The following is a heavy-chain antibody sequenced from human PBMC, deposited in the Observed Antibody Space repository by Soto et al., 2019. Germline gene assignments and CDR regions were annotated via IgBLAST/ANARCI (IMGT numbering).Heavy chain of an antibody. V-gene: IGHV3-23*01. CDR3: AKADGEQWLLPHLDK. D-gene: IGHD6-19*01. CDR1: GFNFKKFA. CDR2: ISCCGGST. J-gene: IGHJ4*02. Sequence: ESGGGVVQPGGSLRLSCVASGFNFKKFAMSLVRQAPGEGLEWVSGISCCGGSTSYADSVKGRFSIARDDSTNTLSLQMNNLRVEDTAQYYCAKADGEQWLLPHLDKWGQGTLVTVS.